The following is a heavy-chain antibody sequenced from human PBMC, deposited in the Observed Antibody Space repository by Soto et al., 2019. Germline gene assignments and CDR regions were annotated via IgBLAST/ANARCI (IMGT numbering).Heavy chain of an antibody. J-gene: IGHJ4*02. CDR2: ISYDGGNK. CDR1: GFTFSSFA. V-gene: IGHV3-30-3*01. Sequence: PGVSLRLSCAAAGFTFSSFAMHWVRQAPGKGLEWVAVISYDGGNKYYADSVKGRFTISRDSSKNTLYLQMNSLRPEDTAVYYCARDRGFDSSGYYFMWGQGTLVTVSS. CDR3: ARDRGFDSSGYYFM. D-gene: IGHD3-22*01.